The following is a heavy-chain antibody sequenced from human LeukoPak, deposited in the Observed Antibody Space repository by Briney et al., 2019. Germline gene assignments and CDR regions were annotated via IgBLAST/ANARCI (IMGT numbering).Heavy chain of an antibody. CDR1: GGSISSSSYY. Sequence: SETLSLTCTVSGGSISSSSYYWGWIRQPPGKGLEWIGSIYYSGSTNYNPSLKSRVTISVDTSKNQFSLKLSSVTAADTAVYYCARSGVSSWWYAFDIWGQGTMVTVSS. CDR2: IYYSGST. J-gene: IGHJ3*02. D-gene: IGHD6-13*01. V-gene: IGHV4-39*07. CDR3: ARSGVSSWWYAFDI.